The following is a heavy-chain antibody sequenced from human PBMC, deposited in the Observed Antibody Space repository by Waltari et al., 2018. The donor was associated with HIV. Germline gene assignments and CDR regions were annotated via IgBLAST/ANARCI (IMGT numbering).Heavy chain of an antibody. Sequence: QVQLVQSGAEVKKPGSSVKVSCRASGDTFRTYTISWVRQAPGQGVEWMGGITPILKTTKYAQKFQGRVTLTADESTRTTYMELTSLRSDDTAMYYCARNGDYAPAYWGQGTLVTVSS. V-gene: IGHV1-69*01. CDR2: ITPILKTT. CDR3: ARNGDYAPAY. CDR1: GDTFRTYT. D-gene: IGHD4-17*01. J-gene: IGHJ4*02.